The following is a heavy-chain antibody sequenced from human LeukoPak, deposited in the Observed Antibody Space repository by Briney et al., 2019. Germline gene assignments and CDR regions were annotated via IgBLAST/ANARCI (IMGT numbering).Heavy chain of an antibody. CDR1: GFTFGSFG. Sequence: GGSLRLSCAASGFTFGSFGLSWVRQAPGKGLEWVSGLSAGGGTTYYADSVKGRFSISRDNSKNTLFLQMNSLRAEDTAVYCCAKDRQQLANFDYWGQGTLVTVSS. CDR3: AKDRQQLANFDY. D-gene: IGHD6-13*01. J-gene: IGHJ4*02. CDR2: LSAGGGTT. V-gene: IGHV3-23*01.